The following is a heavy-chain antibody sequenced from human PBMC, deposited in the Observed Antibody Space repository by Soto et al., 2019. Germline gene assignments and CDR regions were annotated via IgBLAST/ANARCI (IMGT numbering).Heavy chain of an antibody. J-gene: IGHJ4*02. CDR3: VGGQYYFDY. CDR2: ISYDGSNK. Sequence: QVQLVESGGGVVQPGRSLRLSCAASGFPFTTYGMHWVREGPGKGLEWVAVISYDGSNKYYADSVKGRFTISRDNSKNMLYLQMNCLRPEDTALYYCVGGQYYFDYRGQGTLVTVSS. D-gene: IGHD3-10*01. CDR1: GFPFTTYG. V-gene: IGHV3-30*03.